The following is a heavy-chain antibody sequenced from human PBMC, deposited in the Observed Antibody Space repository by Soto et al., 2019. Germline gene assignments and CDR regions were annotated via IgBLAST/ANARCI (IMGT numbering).Heavy chain of an antibody. CDR2: ISGSGDST. CDR1: GFTFSSYA. CDR3: AKRFCTSTTCLSLDFYYYSGV. Sequence: EVQLLDSGGGLVQPGGSLRLSCAASGFTFSSYALSWVRQAPGKGLEWVSGISGSGDSTNYADSVKGRFTISRDNSENTVYLQMNSLRAEDTAVYYCAKRFCTSTTCLSLDFYYYSGVWGEGTTVTVSS. D-gene: IGHD2-2*01. V-gene: IGHV3-23*01. J-gene: IGHJ6*03.